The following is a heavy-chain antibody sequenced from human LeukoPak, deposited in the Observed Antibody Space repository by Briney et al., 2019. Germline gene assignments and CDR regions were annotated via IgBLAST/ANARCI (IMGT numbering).Heavy chain of an antibody. CDR1: GITVSTSY. Sequence: GGSLRLSCAASGITVSTSYMSWVRQAPGKGLEWVAVISYDGSNKYYADSVKGRFTISRDNSKNTLYLQMNSLRAEDTAVYYCARVSRDIAAAVTGWGQGTLVTVSS. J-gene: IGHJ4*02. CDR2: ISYDGSNK. CDR3: ARVSRDIAAAVTG. V-gene: IGHV3-30-3*01. D-gene: IGHD6-13*01.